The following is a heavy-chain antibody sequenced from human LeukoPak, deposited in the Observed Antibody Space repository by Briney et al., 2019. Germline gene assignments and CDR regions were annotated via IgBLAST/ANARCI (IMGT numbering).Heavy chain of an antibody. J-gene: IGHJ2*01. Sequence: GGSLRLSCAASGFTFSSYSMNWVRQAPGKGLEWVSPISSSSSYIYYADSVKGRFTISRDNAKNSLYLQMNSLRAEDTAVYYCARGPVVVTATWYFDLWGRGTLVTVSS. CDR1: GFTFSSYS. D-gene: IGHD2-21*02. CDR2: ISSSSSYI. V-gene: IGHV3-21*01. CDR3: ARGPVVVTATWYFDL.